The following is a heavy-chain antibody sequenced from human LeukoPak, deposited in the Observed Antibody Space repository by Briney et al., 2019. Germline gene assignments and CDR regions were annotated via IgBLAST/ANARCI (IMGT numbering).Heavy chain of an antibody. V-gene: IGHV4-34*01. D-gene: IGHD3-3*01. CDR2: INHSGST. CDR3: ARAEWFPPRDYYYGMDV. Sequence: PSETLSLTCAVYGGSFSGYYWSWIRQPPGKGLEWIGEINHSGSTNYNPSLKSRVTISVDTSKNQFSLKLSPVTAADTAVYYCARAEWFPPRDYYYGMDVWGQGTTVTVSS. J-gene: IGHJ6*02. CDR1: GGSFSGYY.